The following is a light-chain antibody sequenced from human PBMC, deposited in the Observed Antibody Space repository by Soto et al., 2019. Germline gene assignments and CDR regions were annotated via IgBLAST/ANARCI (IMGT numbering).Light chain of an antibody. CDR3: SSYAGRNTDYV. Sequence: QSVLTQPPSASGSPGQSVTISCTGTSSDVGGYNYVSWYQQHPGKVPKLMIYEVSKRPSGVPDRFSGSKSGNTASLTVSGLQAEDEADYYCSSYAGRNTDYVFGTGTRSPS. V-gene: IGLV2-8*01. J-gene: IGLJ1*01. CDR1: SSDVGGYNY. CDR2: EVS.